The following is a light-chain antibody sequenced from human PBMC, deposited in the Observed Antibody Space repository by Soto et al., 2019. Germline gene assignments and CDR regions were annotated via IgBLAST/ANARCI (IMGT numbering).Light chain of an antibody. Sequence: DIQMTQSPSTLSGSVGDRVTITCRASQDISDYLAWYQQRPGKAPKLLIYAASTLHSGVPSRFSGSGSGTDFTLTLSSLQSEDFATYYCHQGYSTPQTFGQGTKVDIK. J-gene: IGKJ1*01. CDR3: HQGYSTPQT. CDR2: AAS. V-gene: IGKV1-39*01. CDR1: QDISDY.